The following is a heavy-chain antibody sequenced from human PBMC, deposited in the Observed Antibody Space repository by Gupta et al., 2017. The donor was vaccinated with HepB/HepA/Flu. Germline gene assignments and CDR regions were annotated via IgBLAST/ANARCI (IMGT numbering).Heavy chain of an antibody. V-gene: IGHV4-59*01. CDR1: GGSISSYY. Sequence: QVQLQESGPGLVKPSETLSLTCTVSGGSISSYYWSWIRQPPGKGLEWIGYIYYSGSTNYNPSLKSRVTISVDTSKNQFSLKLSSVTAADTAVYYCARVRARITIFGVVMKRQAAFDIWGQGTMVTVSS. CDR3: ARVRARITIFGVVMKRQAAFDI. D-gene: IGHD3-3*01. J-gene: IGHJ3*02. CDR2: IYYSGST.